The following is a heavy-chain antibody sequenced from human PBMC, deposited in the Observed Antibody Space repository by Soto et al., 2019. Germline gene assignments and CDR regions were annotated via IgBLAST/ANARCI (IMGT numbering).Heavy chain of an antibody. CDR3: ARRARGTFHGFDI. V-gene: IGHV1-46*01. D-gene: IGHD3-16*01. CDR1: GYTFINYY. CDR2: INPSGGRT. J-gene: IGHJ3*02. Sequence: QVQLVQSGAEVKRPGASVKISCKTSGYTFINYYIHCVRQAPGQGLEWTGVINPSGGRTDYAQNFQGRVTVTRDTSTSTVYMELSSLRSDDTAIYYCARRARGTFHGFDIWGQGTMVTVSS.